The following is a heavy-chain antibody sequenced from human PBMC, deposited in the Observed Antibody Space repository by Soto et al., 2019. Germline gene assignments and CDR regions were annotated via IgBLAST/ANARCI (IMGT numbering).Heavy chain of an antibody. CDR2: IYPGDSDT. V-gene: IGHV5-51*01. Sequence: LGESLKISCKGSGYSFTSYWIGWVRQMPGKGLEWMGIIYPGDSDTRYSPSFQGQVTISAGKSISTAYLQWSSLKASDTAMYYCARQGVSGSYRERYYYGMDVWGQGTTVTVSS. D-gene: IGHD1-26*01. J-gene: IGHJ6*02. CDR3: ARQGVSGSYRERYYYGMDV. CDR1: GYSFTSYW.